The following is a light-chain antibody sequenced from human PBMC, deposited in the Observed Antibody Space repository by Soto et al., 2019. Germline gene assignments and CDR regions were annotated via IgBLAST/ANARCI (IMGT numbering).Light chain of an antibody. Sequence: QSVLTQPPSVSGTPGHKVSISCSGSTSNLGGNTVNWYQQLPGTAPKLLIYTNNQRPSGVPDRFSGSKSGTSATLGITGLQTGDEADYYCGTWDSSLSVVVFGGGTKLTVL. CDR2: TNN. CDR3: GTWDSSLSVVV. J-gene: IGLJ2*01. CDR1: TSNLGGNT. V-gene: IGLV1-44*01.